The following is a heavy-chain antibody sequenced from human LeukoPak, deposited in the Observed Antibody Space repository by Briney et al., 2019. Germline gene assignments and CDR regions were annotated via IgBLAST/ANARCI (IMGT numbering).Heavy chain of an antibody. V-gene: IGHV3-74*01. CDR3: ARDWYYSIDY. Sequence: GGSLRLSCAASGFSFSTTWMHWVRQAPGKGLIWVSRINSDGTTSYADSVKGRFTISRDNAKNMLYLQMNSLRAEDTAVYYCARDWYYSIDYWGQGTLVTVSS. CDR2: INSDGTT. CDR1: GFSFSTTW. D-gene: IGHD3-10*01. J-gene: IGHJ4*02.